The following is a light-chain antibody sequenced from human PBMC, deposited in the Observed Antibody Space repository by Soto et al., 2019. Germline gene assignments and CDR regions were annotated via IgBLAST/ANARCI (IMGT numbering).Light chain of an antibody. Sequence: IQLTQSPSSLSASGGDRVTITCRASQGIGSNLAWYLQKPGEAPKLLVYGASTLQGGVPSRFSGSGSGTLFTLTITSLQPEDFATYFCPQSNSYPLTFGGGTKVEIK. CDR3: PQSNSYPLT. V-gene: IGKV1-9*01. CDR1: QGIGSN. J-gene: IGKJ4*01. CDR2: GAS.